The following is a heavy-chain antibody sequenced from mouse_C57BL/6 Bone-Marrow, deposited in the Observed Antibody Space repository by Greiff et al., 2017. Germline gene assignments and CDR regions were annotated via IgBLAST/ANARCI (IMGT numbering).Heavy chain of an antibody. D-gene: IGHD4-1*01. Sequence: QVQLQQPGAELVKPGASVKMSCKASGYTFTSYWLTWVKQWPGQGLEWIGDIYPTSGRTNYNEKFKSKAILTVDTSSNTAYMQLSSLTSEDSAVFYCARSGPLGRSCDYWGQGTTLTVSS. CDR3: ARSGPLGRSCDY. V-gene: IGHV1-55*01. J-gene: IGHJ2*01. CDR1: GYTFTSYW. CDR2: IYPTSGRT.